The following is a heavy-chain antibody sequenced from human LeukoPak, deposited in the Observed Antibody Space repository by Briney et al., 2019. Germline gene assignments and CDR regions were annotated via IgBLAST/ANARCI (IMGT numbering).Heavy chain of an antibody. Sequence: GGSLRLSCAVSGFTISNYWMSWVRQAPGKGLEWVATIKQDGSAEFYVDSVKGRFTISRDSAKNLLYLQMNSLRDDDTAVYYCARDLFDYWGQGTLVTVSS. J-gene: IGHJ4*02. V-gene: IGHV3-7*01. CDR2: IKQDGSAE. CDR1: GFTISNYW. CDR3: ARDLFDY.